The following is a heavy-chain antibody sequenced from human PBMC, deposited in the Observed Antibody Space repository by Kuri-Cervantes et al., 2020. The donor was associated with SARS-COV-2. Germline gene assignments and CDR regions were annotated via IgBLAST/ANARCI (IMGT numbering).Heavy chain of an antibody. D-gene: IGHD5-12*01. J-gene: IGHJ4*02. CDR2: ISYDGSNK. CDR1: GFTFSSYA. Sequence: GESLKISCAASGFTFSSYAMHWVRQAPGKGLEWVAVISYDGSNKYYADSVKGRFTISRDNSKNTLYLQMNSLRAEDTAVYYCARLLPIVATTNYFDDWGQGTLVTVSS. CDR3: ARLLPIVATTNYFDD. V-gene: IGHV3-30-3*01.